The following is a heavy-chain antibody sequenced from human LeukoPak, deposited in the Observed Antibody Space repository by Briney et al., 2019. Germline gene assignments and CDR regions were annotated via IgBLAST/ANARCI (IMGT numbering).Heavy chain of an antibody. CDR1: GYTFTNYG. CDR2: ISTYNGDT. Sequence: APVKVSCKASGYTFTNYGINWVRQAPGQGLEWMGWISTYNGDTNYAQKLQGRVTMTTDTSTSTAYMELRSLRSDDTAVYYCARDVFDSSGYLFDYWGQGTLVTVSS. CDR3: ARDVFDSSGYLFDY. J-gene: IGHJ4*02. V-gene: IGHV1-18*01. D-gene: IGHD3-22*01.